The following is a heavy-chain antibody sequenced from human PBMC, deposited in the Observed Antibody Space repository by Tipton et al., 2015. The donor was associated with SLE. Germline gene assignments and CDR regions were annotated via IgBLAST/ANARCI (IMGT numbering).Heavy chain of an antibody. CDR3: ARTMPRNGFDV. D-gene: IGHD2-2*01. CDR1: GGSISSYY. J-gene: IGHJ3*01. V-gene: IGHV4-4*07. CDR2: IYVTRGT. Sequence: TLSLTCTVSGGSISSYYWSWVRQAAGKGLEWIGRIYVTRGTDYNPSLKSRVTISLDTSKNQFSLKLSSVTAADTAVYYCARTMPRNGFDVWGQGTRVPVSS.